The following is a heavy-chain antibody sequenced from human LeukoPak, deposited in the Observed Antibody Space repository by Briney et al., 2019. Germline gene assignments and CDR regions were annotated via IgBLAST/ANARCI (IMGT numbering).Heavy chain of an antibody. J-gene: IGHJ3*02. V-gene: IGHV1-69*05. CDR1: GGTFSSYA. Sequence: GASVKVSCKASGGTFSSYAISWVRQAPGQGLEWMGGIIPIFGTANYAQKFQGRVTITTDESTSTAYMELSSLRAEDTAVYYCARGGPYYYDSSGYSLGAFDIWGQGTMVTVSS. D-gene: IGHD3-22*01. CDR2: IIPIFGTA. CDR3: ARGGPYYYDSSGYSLGAFDI.